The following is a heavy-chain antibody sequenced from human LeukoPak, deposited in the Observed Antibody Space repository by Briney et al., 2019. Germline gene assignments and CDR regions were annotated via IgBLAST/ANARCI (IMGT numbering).Heavy chain of an antibody. J-gene: IGHJ4*02. Sequence: PSETLSLTCAVYGGSFSGYYWSWIRQPPGKGLEWIGEINHSGSTNYNPSLKSRVTISVDTSKNQFSLKLSSVTAADTAVYYCARVYDCSSTSCYECFDYWGQGTLVTVSS. CDR1: GGSFSGYY. CDR2: INHSGST. V-gene: IGHV4-34*01. CDR3: ARVYDCSSTSCYECFDY. D-gene: IGHD2-2*01.